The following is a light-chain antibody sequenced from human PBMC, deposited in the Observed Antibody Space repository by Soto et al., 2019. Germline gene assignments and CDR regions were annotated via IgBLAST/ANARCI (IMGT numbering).Light chain of an antibody. CDR1: QSVSSN. CDR3: QQNNNLLPT. Sequence: EIVMTQYTATLSVSPGERATLSCRASQSVSSNLAWYQQKPGQAPRLLIYGASTRATGIPARFSGRGSGTEFTLTISSLQSEDFAVYYCQQNNNLLPTFGRGTKV. J-gene: IGKJ4*01. CDR2: GAS. V-gene: IGKV3-15*01.